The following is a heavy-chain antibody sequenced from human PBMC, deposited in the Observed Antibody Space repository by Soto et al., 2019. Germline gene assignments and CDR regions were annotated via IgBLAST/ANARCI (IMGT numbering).Heavy chain of an antibody. CDR2: IIPILGIA. J-gene: IGHJ2*01. CDR3: AGDGGGVVVPAADWYFDL. Sequence: QVQLVQSGAEVKKPGSSVKVSCKASGGTFSSYTISWVRQAPGQGLEWMGRIIPILGIANYAQKFQGRVTITGDKSTSTAYMELGSLRFEDTAVYYCAGDGGGVVVPAADWYFDLWGRGTLVTVSS. D-gene: IGHD2-2*01. V-gene: IGHV1-69*02. CDR1: GGTFSSYT.